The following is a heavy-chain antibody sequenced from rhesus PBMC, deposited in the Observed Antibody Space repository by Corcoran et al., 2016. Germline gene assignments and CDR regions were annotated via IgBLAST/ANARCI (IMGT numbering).Heavy chain of an antibody. V-gene: IGHV4-80*01. Sequence: QVQLQESGPGLVKPSETLSLTCTVSGASISSNWLSWFRQPPGKGLEWIGENKGNSGGTNYNPSLKSRVTISKDASKNQFSLKLSSVTAADTAVYYCARGPITVAASFDYWGQGVLVTVSS. J-gene: IGHJ4*01. CDR1: GASISSNW. CDR3: ARGPITVAASFDY. D-gene: IGHD4-29*01. CDR2: NKGNSGGT.